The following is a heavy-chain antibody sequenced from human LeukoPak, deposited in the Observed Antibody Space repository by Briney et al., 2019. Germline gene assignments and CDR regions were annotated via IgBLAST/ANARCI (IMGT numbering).Heavy chain of an antibody. V-gene: IGHV3-21*01. D-gene: IGHD5-18*01. CDR3: ASDTAMVTGADV. CDR2: ISSSSSYI. J-gene: IGHJ6*02. Sequence: GGSLRLSCVASGFTFSSYSMNWVRQAPGKGLEWVSSISSSSSYIYYADSVRGRFTISRDNAKNSLYLQMNSLRAEDTAVYYCASDTAMVTGADVWGQGTTVTVSS. CDR1: GFTFSSYS.